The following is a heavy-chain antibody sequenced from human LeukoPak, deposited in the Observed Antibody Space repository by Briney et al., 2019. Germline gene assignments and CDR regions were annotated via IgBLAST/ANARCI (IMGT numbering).Heavy chain of an antibody. Sequence: PGGSLRLSCAASGFTFSRYSMNWVRQAPGKGLEWVSYISSSRSTVYYADSLKGRFTISRDNAKNSLYLQMNSLRDEDTAVYYCARGCSGGSCFGDFDYWGQGTLGTVSS. CDR1: GFTFSRYS. V-gene: IGHV3-48*02. CDR2: ISSSRSTV. J-gene: IGHJ4*02. D-gene: IGHD2-15*01. CDR3: ARGCSGGSCFGDFDY.